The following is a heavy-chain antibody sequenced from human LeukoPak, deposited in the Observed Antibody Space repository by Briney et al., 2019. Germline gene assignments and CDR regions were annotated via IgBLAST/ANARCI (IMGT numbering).Heavy chain of an antibody. Sequence: PGGSLRLSCAASGFTFNNYAMTWVRQAPGKGLEWVSTISDSISGGSTYYADSVKGRFTISRDNSKNTLYLQMNILRAEDTAVYYCARDLGYCTNGVCHTRFDYWGQGTLVAVSS. CDR3: ARDLGYCTNGVCHTRFDY. CDR1: GFTFNNYA. CDR2: ISDSISGGST. J-gene: IGHJ4*02. V-gene: IGHV3-23*01. D-gene: IGHD2-8*01.